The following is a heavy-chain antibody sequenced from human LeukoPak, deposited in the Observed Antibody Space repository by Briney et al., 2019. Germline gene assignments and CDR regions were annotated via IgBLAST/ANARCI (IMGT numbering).Heavy chain of an antibody. J-gene: IGHJ4*02. V-gene: IGHV3-23*01. D-gene: IGHD6-13*01. CDR1: GFTFSSYA. Sequence: GGSLRLSRAASGFTFSSYAMSWVRQAPGKGLEWVSAISGSGGSTYYADPVKGRSTISRDNSKNTLYLQMNSLRAEDTAVYYCAKDSAPIYSSSWYRYFDYWGQGTLVTVSS. CDR3: AKDSAPIYSSSWYRYFDY. CDR2: ISGSGGST.